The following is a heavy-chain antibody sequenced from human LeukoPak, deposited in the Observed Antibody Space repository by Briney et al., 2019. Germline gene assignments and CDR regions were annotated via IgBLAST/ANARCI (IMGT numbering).Heavy chain of an antibody. V-gene: IGHV3-9*01. CDR2: IKCNNGFI. CDR3: TKGPGCSNGVFHYYLEF. D-gene: IGHD2-8*01. J-gene: IGHJ4*02. CDR1: RFTFDNYA. Sequence: PGGSLRLSCVASRFTFDNYAIHWVRQVPGKGLEWVSGIKCNNGFIAYADSTEGRFTISRDNAKNAVHLQMNSLRTEDTAVYYCTKGPGCSNGVFHYYLEFWGQGALVTVSS.